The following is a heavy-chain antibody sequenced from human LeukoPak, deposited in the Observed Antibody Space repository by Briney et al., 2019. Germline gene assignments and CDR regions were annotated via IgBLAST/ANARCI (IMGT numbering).Heavy chain of an antibody. V-gene: IGHV3-21*01. CDR1: GFTFSTFA. CDR3: ARDSELNSGRKFDY. CDR2: ISGSSSYI. D-gene: IGHD6-19*01. Sequence: GGSLRLSCAASGFTFSTFAMIWVRQPPGKGLKGVSSISGSSSYIYYADSVKGRFTISRDNAKNSLYLQMNSLRAEDTAVYYCARDSELNSGRKFDYWGQGTLVTVSS. J-gene: IGHJ4*02.